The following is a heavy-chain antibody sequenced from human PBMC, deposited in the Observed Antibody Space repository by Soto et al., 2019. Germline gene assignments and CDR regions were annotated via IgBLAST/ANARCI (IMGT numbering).Heavy chain of an antibody. D-gene: IGHD3-16*02. J-gene: IGHJ4*02. Sequence: SETLSLTCTVSGDSISGGAYYWSWIRQPPGKGLEWIGYIFYSGSTYYNPSLKSRVIISVDTSKNQFSLKLSSVTAADTAVYYCARVSGVIDYWGQGTLVTVSS. CDR2: IFYSGST. CDR3: ARVSGVIDY. CDR1: GDSISGGAYY. V-gene: IGHV4-30-4*01.